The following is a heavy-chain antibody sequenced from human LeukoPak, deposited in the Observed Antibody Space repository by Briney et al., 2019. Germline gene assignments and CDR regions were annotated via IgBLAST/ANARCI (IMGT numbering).Heavy chain of an antibody. CDR3: ARTAKYYYDSSGYYFDY. D-gene: IGHD3-22*01. CDR1: GYTFTGYY. Sequence: ASVKVSCKASGYTFTGYYIQWVRQAPGQGLEWMGWINPNSGGTNYAQKFQGRVTMTRGTSISTAYMELSRLRSDDTAVYYCARTAKYYYDSSGYYFDYWGQGTLVTVSS. CDR2: INPNSGGT. V-gene: IGHV1-2*02. J-gene: IGHJ4*02.